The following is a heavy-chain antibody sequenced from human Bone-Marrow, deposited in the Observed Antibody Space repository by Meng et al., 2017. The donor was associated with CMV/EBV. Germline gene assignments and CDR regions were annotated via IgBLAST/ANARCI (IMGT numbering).Heavy chain of an antibody. CDR2: INWNGGST. D-gene: IGHD3-10*01. CDR1: GFTFDDYG. J-gene: IGHJ6*02. Sequence: GESLKISCAASGFTFDDYGMSWVRQAPGKGMEWVSGINWNGGSTGYADSVKGRFTISRDNAKNSLYLQMNSLRAEDTALYYCASYRPEMVRGVIFSSGMDVWGQGTTVTVSS. V-gene: IGHV3-20*04. CDR3: ASYRPEMVRGVIFSSGMDV.